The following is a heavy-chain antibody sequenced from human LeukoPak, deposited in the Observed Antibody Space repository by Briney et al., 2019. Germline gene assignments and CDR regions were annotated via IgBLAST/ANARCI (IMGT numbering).Heavy chain of an antibody. V-gene: IGHV4-34*01. D-gene: IGHD4-17*01. CDR2: INHSGST. J-gene: IGHJ4*02. Sequence: SETLSLTCAVYGGSFSGYYWSWIRQPPGKGLEWIGEINHSGSTEYNPSLQSRVTISVDTSKNQFSLKLNSVTAADTAVYYCARARLRLDYWGQGTLVTVSS. CDR3: ARARLRLDY. CDR1: GGSFSGYY.